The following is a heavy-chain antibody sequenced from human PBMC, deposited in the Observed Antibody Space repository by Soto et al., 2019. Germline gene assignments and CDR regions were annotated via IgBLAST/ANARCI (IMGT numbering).Heavy chain of an antibody. V-gene: IGHV1-69*02. CDR3: ARAVPAALSYYYYYYMDV. CDR1: GGTFSSYT. J-gene: IGHJ6*03. D-gene: IGHD2-2*01. CDR2: IIPILGIA. Sequence: SVKVSCKASGGTFSSYTISWVRQAPGQGLEWMGRIIPILGIANYAQKFQGRVTITADKSTSTAYMELSSLRSEDTAVYYCARAVPAALSYYYYYYMDVWGKGTTVTVSS.